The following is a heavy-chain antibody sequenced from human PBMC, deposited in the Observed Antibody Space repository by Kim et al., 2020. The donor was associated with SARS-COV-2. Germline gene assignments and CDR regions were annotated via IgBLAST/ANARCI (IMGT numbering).Heavy chain of an antibody. Sequence: GGSLRLSCAASGFTFSSYSMNWVRQAPGKGLEWVSSISSSSSYIYYADPVKGRFTISRDNAKNSLYLQMNSLRAEDTAVYYCARGKIAAAGQFGMDVWGQGTTVTVSS. J-gene: IGHJ6*02. CDR3: ARGKIAAAGQFGMDV. V-gene: IGHV3-21*01. D-gene: IGHD6-13*01. CDR1: GFTFSSYS. CDR2: ISSSSSYI.